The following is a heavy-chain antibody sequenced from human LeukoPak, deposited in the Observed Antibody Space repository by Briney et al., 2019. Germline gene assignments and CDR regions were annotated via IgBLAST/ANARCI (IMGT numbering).Heavy chain of an antibody. CDR3: ARDRPTTVTTGGDAFDI. CDR2: IYYSGST. CDR1: GGTISSYY. Sequence: SETLSLTCTVSGGTISSYYWSWIRQPPGKGLEWIGYIYYSGSTNYNPSLKSRVTISVDTSKNQFSLKLSSVTAADTAVYYCARDRPTTVTTGGDAFDIWGQGTMVTVSS. D-gene: IGHD4-17*01. J-gene: IGHJ3*02. V-gene: IGHV4-59*01.